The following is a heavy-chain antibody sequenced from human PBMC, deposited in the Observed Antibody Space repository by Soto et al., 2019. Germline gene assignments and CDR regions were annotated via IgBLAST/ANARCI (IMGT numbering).Heavy chain of an antibody. Sequence: ASVKVSCKASGYTFNGYYMHWVRQAPGQGLEWMGWTNPNSGGTSYAQNFQGWVTMTRDSSISTAYMELSRLRSDDTAVYYCGRGKSYGVFDYWGQGTLVTVSS. CDR2: TNPNSGGT. V-gene: IGHV1-2*04. J-gene: IGHJ4*02. D-gene: IGHD5-18*01. CDR3: GRGKSYGVFDY. CDR1: GYTFNGYY.